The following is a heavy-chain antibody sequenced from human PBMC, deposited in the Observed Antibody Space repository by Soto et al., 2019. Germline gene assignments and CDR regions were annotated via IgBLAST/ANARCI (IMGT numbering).Heavy chain of an antibody. D-gene: IGHD3-10*01. Sequence: PGGSLRLSCAASGFTFSNYIMHWVRQAPGKGLEWVAMILHDGNNKYYADSEKGRFTISRDNSKNTLYLQMKSLRTEDTAIYYCARDDEDGSYCDLGYWGQGTLVTVSS. CDR3: ARDDEDGSYCDLGY. V-gene: IGHV3-30-3*01. J-gene: IGHJ4*02. CDR2: ILHDGNNK. CDR1: GFTFSNYI.